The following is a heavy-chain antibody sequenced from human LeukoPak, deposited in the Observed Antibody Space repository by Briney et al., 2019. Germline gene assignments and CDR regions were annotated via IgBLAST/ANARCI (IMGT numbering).Heavy chain of an antibody. J-gene: IGHJ6*03. D-gene: IGHD3-10*01. CDR3: AKGIYGSGSYYSNYYYNMDV. CDR2: ISGSGGST. Sequence: GGTLRLSCAASGFTFSSYGMSWVRQAPGEGLEWVSAISGSGGSTYYADSVKGRFTISRDNSKNTLYLQMNSLRAEDTAVYYCAKGIYGSGSYYSNYYYNMDVWGKGTTVTFSS. CDR1: GFTFSSYG. V-gene: IGHV3-23*01.